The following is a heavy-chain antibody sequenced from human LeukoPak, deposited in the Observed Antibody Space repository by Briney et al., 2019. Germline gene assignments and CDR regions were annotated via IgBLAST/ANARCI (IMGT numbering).Heavy chain of an antibody. CDR2: ITGDAGDT. D-gene: IGHD4-23*01. CDR1: GFTFSSYA. CDR3: ARTTGNGHWLIQF. V-gene: IGHV3-23*01. J-gene: IGHJ4*02. Sequence: GGSLRLSCAASGFTFSSYAMNWVRQTPVKGLEWVSFITGDAGDTSYADSVKGRFTISRGNSKNALFLQLNSLSAEDTGVYYCARTTGNGHWLIQFWGQGTLVTVSS.